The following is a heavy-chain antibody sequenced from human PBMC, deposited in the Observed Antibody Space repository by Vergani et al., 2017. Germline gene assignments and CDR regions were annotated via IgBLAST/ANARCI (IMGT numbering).Heavy chain of an antibody. CDR3: AREGHYGMDV. CDR2: IYTSGST. V-gene: IGHV4-61*02. J-gene: IGHJ6*02. Sequence: QVQLQESGPGLVKPSQTLSLTCTVSGGSINSGSYYWSWIRQPAGKGLEWIGRIYTSGSTNYNPSLKSRVTIAVDTSKNQFSLKLSSVTAADTAVYYCAREGHYGMDVWGQGTTVTVSS. CDR1: GGSINSGSYY.